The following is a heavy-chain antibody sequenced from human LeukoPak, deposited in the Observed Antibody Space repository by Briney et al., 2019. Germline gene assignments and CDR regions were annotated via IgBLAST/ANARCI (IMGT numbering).Heavy chain of an antibody. CDR2: INPNDGDT. V-gene: IGHV1-2*02. CDR1: GYTFTDYY. CDR3: ARANFLYCSSSTCLFDD. D-gene: IGHD2-2*01. Sequence: GASVKVSCKGSGYTFTDYYMHWVRQAPGQGFEWMGWINPNDGDTNYAQKFQGRVTMTRDTSISTAHMEVSRLRHDDTAVYYCARANFLYCSSSTCLFDDWGQGTLVTVSS. J-gene: IGHJ4*02.